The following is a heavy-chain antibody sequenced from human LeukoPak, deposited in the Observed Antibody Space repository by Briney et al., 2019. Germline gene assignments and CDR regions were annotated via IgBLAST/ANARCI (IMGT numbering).Heavy chain of an antibody. J-gene: IGHJ2*01. CDR2: ITTNVGVT. D-gene: IGHD4-17*01. CDR3: ARREICYGYYRMWYFDL. CDR1: GFTFSNAW. V-gene: IGHV3-64*01. Sequence: GGSLRLSCAASGFTFSNAWISSVRQAPGKGLESVSAITTNVGVTNYASSVKGRFTISRDNSKNTLYVQMGSLRAEDRAVYYGARREICYGYYRMWYFDLWGRGTMVTVSS.